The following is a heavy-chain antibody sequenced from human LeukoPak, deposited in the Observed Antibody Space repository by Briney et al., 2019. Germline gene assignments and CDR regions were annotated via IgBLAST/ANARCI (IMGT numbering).Heavy chain of an antibody. Sequence: GASVKVSCKASGYTFTGYYMHXXXXXXXXXXXWXGWXNPNSGGTNYAQXXQXRVTMTXDTSISTAYMELSRLRSDDTAVYYCARSLRALSGYQLYWGQGTLVTVSS. CDR3: ARSLRALSGYQLY. V-gene: IGHV1-2*02. J-gene: IGHJ4*02. D-gene: IGHD3-22*01. CDR2: XNPNSGGT. CDR1: GYTFTGYY.